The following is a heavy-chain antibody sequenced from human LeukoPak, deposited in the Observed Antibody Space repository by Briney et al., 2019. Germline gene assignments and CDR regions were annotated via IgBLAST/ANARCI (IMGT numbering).Heavy chain of an antibody. CDR2: INPNSGGT. D-gene: IGHD3-22*01. CDR1: GYTFTGYY. Sequence: ASVKVSCKASGYTFTGYYMHWVRQAPGQELEWMGWINPNSGGTNYAQKFQGRVTMTRDTSISTAYMELSRLRSDDTAVYYCARVRYYDSSPYFDYWGQGTLVTVSS. J-gene: IGHJ4*02. V-gene: IGHV1-2*02. CDR3: ARVRYYDSSPYFDY.